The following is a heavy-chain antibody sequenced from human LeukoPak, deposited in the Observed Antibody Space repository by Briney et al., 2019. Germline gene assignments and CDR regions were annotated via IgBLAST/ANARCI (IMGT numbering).Heavy chain of an antibody. V-gene: IGHV1-24*01. D-gene: IGHD5-12*01. J-gene: IGHJ4*02. CDR2: FDPEDGET. Sequence: ASVKVSCKVSGNFRLTELSMHWVRQAPGKGLEWMGGFDPEDGETIYAQKFQGRVTMTEDTSTDTAYMELSSLRSEDTAVYYCATHGHLVDIVATTMDYWGQGTLVTVSS. CDR1: GNFRLTELS. CDR3: ATHGHLVDIVATTMDY.